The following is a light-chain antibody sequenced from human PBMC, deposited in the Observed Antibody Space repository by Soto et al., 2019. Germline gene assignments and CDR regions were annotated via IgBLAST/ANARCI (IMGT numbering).Light chain of an antibody. J-gene: IGKJ4*01. Sequence: IVLPQSPGTLSLSPGERATLSCRASQSVSSSYLAWYQQKPVQAPMRLIYGASSRATGIPDRFSGSGSGTDFTLTISRLEPEDFAVYYCQQYGSSPTFGGGTKVEIK. CDR2: GAS. V-gene: IGKV3-20*01. CDR1: QSVSSSY. CDR3: QQYGSSPT.